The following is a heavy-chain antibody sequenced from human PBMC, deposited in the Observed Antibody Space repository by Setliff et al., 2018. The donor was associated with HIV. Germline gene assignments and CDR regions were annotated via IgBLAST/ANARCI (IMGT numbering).Heavy chain of an antibody. CDR2: LYPGDSDT. V-gene: IGHV5-51*01. CDR1: GYSFTTYW. CDR3: ARLPYYYYGMDV. J-gene: IGHJ6*02. Sequence: GESLKISCKTSGYSFTTYWIGWVRQMPGKGLEWMAILYPGDSDTRYSPSFQSQVTVSADKSISTAYLQWSSLKASDTAMYYCARLPYYYYGMDVWGQGTTVTVSS.